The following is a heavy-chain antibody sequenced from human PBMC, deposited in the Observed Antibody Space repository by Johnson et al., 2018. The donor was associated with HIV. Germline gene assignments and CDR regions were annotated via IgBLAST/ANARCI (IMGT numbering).Heavy chain of an antibody. Sequence: QVQLVESGGGVVQPGRSLRLSCAASGFTFSSYDMHWVRQAPGKGLEWVAVISYAGRGKYYADSVKGRFTISRDSSKSTIYLQMNSLKREDTAVYFCAKPPSMGSDAFDIWGQGTMVTVS. CDR1: GFTFSSYD. V-gene: IGHV3-30*18. CDR2: ISYAGRGK. J-gene: IGHJ3*02. D-gene: IGHD3-16*01. CDR3: AKPPSMGSDAFDI.